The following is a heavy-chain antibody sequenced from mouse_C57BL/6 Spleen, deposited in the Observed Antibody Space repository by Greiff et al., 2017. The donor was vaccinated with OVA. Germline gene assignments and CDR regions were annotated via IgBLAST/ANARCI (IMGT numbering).Heavy chain of an antibody. J-gene: IGHJ4*01. CDR1: GYTFTSYW. D-gene: IGHD1-1*01. Sequence: QVQLQQSGAELVKPGASVKLSCKASGYTFTSYWMNWVKQRPGQGLEWIGQIYPGGGYTNYNGKFKGKATLTADKSSSTAYMQLSSLTSEDSAVYFCARWAPISRSYYAIDYWGQGTPVTVSS. CDR3: ARWAPISRSYYAIDY. V-gene: IGHV1-80*01. CDR2: IYPGGGYT.